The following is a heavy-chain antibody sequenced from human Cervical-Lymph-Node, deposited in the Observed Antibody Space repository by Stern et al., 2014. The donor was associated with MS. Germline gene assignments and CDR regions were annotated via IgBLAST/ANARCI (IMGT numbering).Heavy chain of an antibody. J-gene: IGHJ5*02. CDR2: IKSKSDGGTT. Sequence: EVHLVESGGALVQPGGSLRLSCAAAGFTLSDAWMSWVRQAPGTGLEWVGRIKSKSDGGTTDYAEPVKGRFTISRDDSKNTLYLQMNSLKTEDTAVYYCTTVMVRGVRRFDPWGQGTLVTVSS. D-gene: IGHD3-10*01. CDR1: GFTLSDAW. CDR3: TTVMVRGVRRFDP. V-gene: IGHV3-15*02.